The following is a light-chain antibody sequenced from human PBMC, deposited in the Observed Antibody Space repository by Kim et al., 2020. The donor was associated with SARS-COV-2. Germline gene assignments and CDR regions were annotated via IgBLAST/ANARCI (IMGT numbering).Light chain of an antibody. CDR2: AAS. CDR3: LQDYNYPMT. Sequence: AIQMTQSPSSLSVSVGDRVTITCRASQGIRNDLGWYQQKPGNAPKLLIYAASSLQSGVPSRFSGSGSGTDFTLTISSLQPEDFATYYCLQDYNYPMTFGQGTKVDIK. V-gene: IGKV1-6*01. J-gene: IGKJ1*01. CDR1: QGIRND.